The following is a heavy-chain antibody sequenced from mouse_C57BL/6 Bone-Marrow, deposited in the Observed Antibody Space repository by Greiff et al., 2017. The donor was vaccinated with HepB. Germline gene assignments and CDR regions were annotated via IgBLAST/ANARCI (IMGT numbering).Heavy chain of an antibody. CDR3: TRQTGPYYAMDY. D-gene: IGHD4-1*01. CDR1: GFTFSSYA. V-gene: IGHV5-9-1*02. J-gene: IGHJ4*01. CDR2: ISSGGDYI. Sequence: DVMLVESGEGLVKPGGSLKLSCAASGFTFSSYAMSWVRQTPEKRLEWVAYISSGGDYIYYADTVKGRFTISRDNARNTLYLQMSSLKSEDTAMYYCTRQTGPYYAMDYWGQGTSVTVSS.